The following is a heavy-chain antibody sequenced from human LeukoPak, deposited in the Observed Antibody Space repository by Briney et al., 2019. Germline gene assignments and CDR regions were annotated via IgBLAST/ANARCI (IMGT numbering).Heavy chain of an antibody. D-gene: IGHD3-9*01. CDR1: GGSISSYY. CDR2: IHYTGST. CDR3: ARGVGLLRYFDWLSRPTCYYMDV. V-gene: IGHV4-59*01. J-gene: IGHJ6*03. Sequence: SETLSLTCIVSGGSISSYYWSWIRQPPGKGLEWIGNIHYTGSTTYNASLKSRATISVETSKNQFSLKLSSVTAADTAVYYCARGVGLLRYFDWLSRPTCYYMDVWGKGTTVTVSS.